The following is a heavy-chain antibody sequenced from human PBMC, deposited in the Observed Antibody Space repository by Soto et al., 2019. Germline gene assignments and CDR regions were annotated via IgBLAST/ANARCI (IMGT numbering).Heavy chain of an antibody. CDR3: ARIVVVTATSGVRWFDP. J-gene: IGHJ5*02. Sequence: QVQLQESGPGLVKPSQTLSLTCTVSGGSIISGGYYWSWIRQHPGKGLEWIGYIYYSGSTYYNPSLKSRVTISVDTSTHQFSLKLSSGPAADTAVYYCARIVVVTATSGVRWFDPWGQGTLVTVSS. V-gene: IGHV4-31*03. CDR1: GGSIISGGYY. CDR2: IYYSGST. D-gene: IGHD2-21*02.